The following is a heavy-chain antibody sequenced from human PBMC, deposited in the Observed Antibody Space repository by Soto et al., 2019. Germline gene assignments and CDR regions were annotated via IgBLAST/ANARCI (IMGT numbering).Heavy chain of an antibody. J-gene: IGHJ5*02. CDR1: GGSISSYY. CDR2: IYYSGST. D-gene: IGHD5-12*01. V-gene: IGHV4-59*01. CDR3: ARDRVDNRANWFDP. Sequence: SETLSLTCTVSGGSISSYYWSWIRQPPGKGLEWIGYIYYSGSTNYNPSLKSRVTISVDTSKNQFSLKLSSVTAADTAVYYCARDRVDNRANWFDPWGQGTLVTVSS.